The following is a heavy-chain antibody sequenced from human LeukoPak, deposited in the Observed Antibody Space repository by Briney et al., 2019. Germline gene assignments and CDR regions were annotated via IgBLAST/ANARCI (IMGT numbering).Heavy chain of an antibody. D-gene: IGHD2-15*01. Sequence: GASVKVSCKASGYTFTGYYMHWVRRAPGQGLEWMGWINPNSGGTNYAQKFQGRVTMTRDTSISTAYMELSRLRSDDTAVYYCARDELVVVAPENAFDIWGQGTMVTVSS. V-gene: IGHV1-2*02. CDR2: INPNSGGT. J-gene: IGHJ3*02. CDR3: ARDELVVVAPENAFDI. CDR1: GYTFTGYY.